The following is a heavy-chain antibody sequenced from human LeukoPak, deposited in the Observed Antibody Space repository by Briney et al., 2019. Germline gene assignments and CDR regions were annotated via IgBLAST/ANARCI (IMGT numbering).Heavy chain of an antibody. D-gene: IGHD3-22*01. CDR2: INHSGST. Sequence: SETLSLTCAVYGGSFSGYYWSWIRQPPGKGLEWIGEINHSGSTNHNPSLKSRVTISVDTSKNQFSLKLSSVTAADTAVYYCAREYYYDSSGYFYWGQGTLVTASS. CDR3: AREYYYDSSGYFY. CDR1: GGSFSGYY. J-gene: IGHJ4*02. V-gene: IGHV4-34*01.